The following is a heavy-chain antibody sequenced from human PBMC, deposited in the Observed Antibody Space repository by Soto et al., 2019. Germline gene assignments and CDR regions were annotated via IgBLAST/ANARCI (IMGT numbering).Heavy chain of an antibody. J-gene: IGHJ6*02. CDR1: GFKFSSYA. CDR3: AKVLGDYCSGGSCYTTEYYYYAMDV. V-gene: IGHV3-23*01. CDR2: ISGSGGTT. D-gene: IGHD2-15*01. Sequence: GGSVRLSCAASGFKFSSYAMTWFRQGPGKGLEWVSAISGSGGTTHHAESVKGRFSISRDNYKNTLFVQMNSLRAEDTAVYYCAKVLGDYCSGGSCYTTEYYYYAMDVWGQGTTVTVSS.